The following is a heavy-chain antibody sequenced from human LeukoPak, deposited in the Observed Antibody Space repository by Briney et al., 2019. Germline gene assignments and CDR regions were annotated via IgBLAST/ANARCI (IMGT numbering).Heavy chain of an antibody. Sequence: GGSLRLSCAASGFTFSSYWMHWVRQAPGKGLVWVSRINSDGSSTSYADSVKGRFTISRDNAKNTLYLQMNSLRDEDTAVYYCARGLAARLPFDYWGQGTLVTVSS. CDR1: GFTFSSYW. J-gene: IGHJ4*02. CDR2: INSDGSST. CDR3: ARGLAARLPFDY. V-gene: IGHV3-74*01. D-gene: IGHD6-6*01.